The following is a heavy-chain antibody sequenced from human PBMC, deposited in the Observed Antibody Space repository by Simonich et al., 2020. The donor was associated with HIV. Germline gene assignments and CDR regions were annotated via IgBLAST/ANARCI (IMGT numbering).Heavy chain of an antibody. CDR1: GYSISSGYH. J-gene: IGHJ4*02. CDR2: IYPSGST. D-gene: IGHD7-27*01. CDR3: AGTGPLLDF. V-gene: IGHV4-38-2*01. Sequence: QLQLQESGPGLVKPSETLSLPCAVSGYSISSGYHWGWIRQPPGKGLEWIGNIYPSGSTYYNPSLKSRVTMSVDTSKNQFSLKLSSVTAADTAVYYCAGTGPLLDFWGQGTLVTVSS.